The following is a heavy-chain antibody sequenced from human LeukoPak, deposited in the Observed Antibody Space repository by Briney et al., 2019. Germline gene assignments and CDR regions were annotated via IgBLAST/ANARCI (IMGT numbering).Heavy chain of an antibody. J-gene: IGHJ4*02. CDR3: ARRAVDDYYFDY. CDR2: IYSGGGT. CDR1: GFTVSSYY. Sequence: PGGSLRLSCAAPGFTVSSYYMSWVRQAPGKGLEWVSVIYSGGGTYYADSVKGRFVISRDNSKNTLYLQMNSLRAEDTAVYYCARRAVDDYYFDYWGQGTLVTVSS. D-gene: IGHD5-12*01. V-gene: IGHV3-66*04.